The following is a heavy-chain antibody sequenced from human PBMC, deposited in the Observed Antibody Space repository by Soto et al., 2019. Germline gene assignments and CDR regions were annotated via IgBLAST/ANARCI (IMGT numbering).Heavy chain of an antibody. D-gene: IGHD3-10*01. J-gene: IGHJ4*02. CDR2: ISVDGGDT. CDR1: GFTLSDYW. CDR3: ARADYYGSGSYVFDF. V-gene: IGHV3-74*01. Sequence: PGGSLRLSCAASGFTLSDYWMHWVRQVPGKGLLWVSRISVDGGDTTYADSVKGRFTISRDNSKTTLYLQLNSLRAEDTAVYYCARADYYGSGSYVFDFWGQGTLVTVSS.